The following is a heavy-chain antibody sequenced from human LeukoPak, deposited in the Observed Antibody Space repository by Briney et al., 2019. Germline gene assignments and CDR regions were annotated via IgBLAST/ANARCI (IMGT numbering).Heavy chain of an antibody. CDR2: INHSGST. Sequence: GSLRLSCAASGFTFSSYAMNWIRQPPGKGLEWIGEINHSGSTNYNPSLKSRVTISVDTSKNQFSLKLSSVTAADTTVYYCARGGLFNWNPGSRYYYYGMDVWGKGTTVTVSS. D-gene: IGHD1-1*01. J-gene: IGHJ6*04. CDR1: GFTFSSYA. CDR3: ARGGLFNWNPGSRYYYYGMDV. V-gene: IGHV4-34*01.